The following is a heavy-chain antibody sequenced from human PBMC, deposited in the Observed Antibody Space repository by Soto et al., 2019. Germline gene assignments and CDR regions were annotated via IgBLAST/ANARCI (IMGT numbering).Heavy chain of an antibody. J-gene: IGHJ6*02. Sequence: SETLSLTCTVSGGSISSGGYYWSWIRQHPGKGLEWIGYIYYSGSTYYNPSLKSRVTISVDTSKNQFSLKLSSVTAADTAVYYCARVGPDCSSTSCREYYYYYYGMDVWGQGTTVTVSS. CDR1: GGSISSGGYY. D-gene: IGHD2-2*01. CDR2: IYYSGST. V-gene: IGHV4-31*03. CDR3: ARVGPDCSSTSCREYYYYYYGMDV.